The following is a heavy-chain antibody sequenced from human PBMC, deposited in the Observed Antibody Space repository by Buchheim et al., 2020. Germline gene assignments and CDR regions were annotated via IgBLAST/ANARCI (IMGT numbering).Heavy chain of an antibody. CDR3: ARGQTPWMQLWPYYYGMDV. J-gene: IGHJ6*02. Sequence: QVQLVQSGAEVKKPGASVKVSCKASGYTFTSYDINWVRQATGQGLEWMGWMNPNSGNTGYAQKFQGRVTMTRNTSISTAYMELSSLRSEDTAVYYCARGQTPWMQLWPYYYGMDVWGQGTT. D-gene: IGHD5-18*01. V-gene: IGHV1-8*01. CDR1: GYTFTSYD. CDR2: MNPNSGNT.